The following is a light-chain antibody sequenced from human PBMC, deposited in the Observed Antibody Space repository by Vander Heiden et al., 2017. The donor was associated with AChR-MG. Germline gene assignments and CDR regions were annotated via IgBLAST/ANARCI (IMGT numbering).Light chain of an antibody. CDR2: EVS. CDR1: ISDVGGDNY. Sequence: QSALTQPPSASASLGHSVTSSWTGSISDVGGDNYVSGYPQNPGKAPNLMIYEVSKRPSGVPDRFSGSTSGNTASLTVSALQPEDEADYYCTSYTGSNNLSVFGTGTKVTVL. V-gene: IGLV2-8*01. J-gene: IGLJ1*01. CDR3: TSYTGSNNLSV.